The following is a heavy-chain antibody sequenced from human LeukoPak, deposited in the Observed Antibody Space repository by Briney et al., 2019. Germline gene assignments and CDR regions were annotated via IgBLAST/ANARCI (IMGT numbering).Heavy chain of an antibody. J-gene: IGHJ5*02. V-gene: IGHV3-7*01. CDR1: GFTFSSYW. CDR2: IKQDGSEK. Sequence: AGGSLRLSCAASGFTFSSYWMSWVRQAPGKGLEWVANIKQDGSEKYYVDSVKGRFTISRDNAKNSLYLQMNSLRVEDAAVYYCSKDLTSDFGDDLDPWGQGTLVTVSS. CDR3: SKDLTSDFGDDLDP. D-gene: IGHD3-10*01.